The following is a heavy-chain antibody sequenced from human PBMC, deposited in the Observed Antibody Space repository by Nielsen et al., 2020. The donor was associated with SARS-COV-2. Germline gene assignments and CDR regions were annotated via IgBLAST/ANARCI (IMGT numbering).Heavy chain of an antibody. V-gene: IGHV3-9*01. J-gene: IGHJ3*02. D-gene: IGHD1-26*01. CDR2: ISWNSGSI. CDR3: AKDGLVSTPAFDI. CDR1: GFTFDDYA. Sequence: SLKISCAASGFTFDDYAMHWVRQAPGKGLEWVSGISWNSGSIGYADSVKGRFTISRDNAKNSLYLQMNSLRAEDTALYYCAKDGLVSTPAFDIWGQGTMVTVSS.